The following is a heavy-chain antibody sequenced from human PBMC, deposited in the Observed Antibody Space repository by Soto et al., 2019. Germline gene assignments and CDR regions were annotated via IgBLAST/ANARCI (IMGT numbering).Heavy chain of an antibody. J-gene: IGHJ5*02. CDR3: ARVGDIVLVAGGRWGWFDP. Sequence: EVQLVESGGGLVQPGGSLRLSCAASGFTVSSNYMSWVRQAPGKGLEWVSVLHSDGSTDYADSVKGRFTISRDTSKNTLDLQMNSLRVEDTALYYCARVGDIVLVAGGRWGWFDPWGQGTLVAASS. CDR1: GFTVSSNY. CDR2: LHSDGST. V-gene: IGHV3-66*01. D-gene: IGHD2-2*01.